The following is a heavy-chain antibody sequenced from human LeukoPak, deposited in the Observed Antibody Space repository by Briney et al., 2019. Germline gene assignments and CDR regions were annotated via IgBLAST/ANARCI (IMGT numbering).Heavy chain of an antibody. J-gene: IGHJ6*02. CDR1: GFTFSTYW. CDR3: ARDLSVTTDTGSYYFYYGMDV. CDR2: INSDGSTT. Sequence: GGSLRLSCAASGFTFSTYWMHWVRQVPGKGLVWVSRINSDGSTTSYADSVRGRFTISRDNAKNTLYLQMNSLRAEDTTMYYCARDLSVTTDTGSYYFYYGMDVWGQGTTVTVSS. V-gene: IGHV3-74*01. D-gene: IGHD4-17*01.